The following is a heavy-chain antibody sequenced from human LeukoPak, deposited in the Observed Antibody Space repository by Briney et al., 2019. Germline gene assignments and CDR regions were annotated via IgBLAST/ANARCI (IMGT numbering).Heavy chain of an antibody. D-gene: IGHD6-13*01. V-gene: IGHV4-4*02. CDR1: GGSISSSNW. J-gene: IGHJ4*02. CDR3: ARAGASSWRNFDY. Sequence: SETLSLTCAVSGGSISSSNWWIWVRQPPGKGLEWIGEMYHSGSTNYNPSLKSRVTISVDKSKNQFSLKLTSVTAADTAVYYCARAGASSWRNFDYWGQGTLVTVSS. CDR2: MYHSGST.